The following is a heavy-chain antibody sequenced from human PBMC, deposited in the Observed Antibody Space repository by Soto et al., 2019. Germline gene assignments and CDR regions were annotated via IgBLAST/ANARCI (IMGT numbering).Heavy chain of an antibody. Sequence: QVQLQESGPGLVKPSETLSLSCTVSGGSVSSGGYYWSWIRQPPGKGLEWIGYIYSSGSTNYNPSLKRRITISVDTSKNQFSLRLSSVTAADTAVYYCASAAPRYSSSWFYFDYWGQGTLVTVSS. J-gene: IGHJ4*02. V-gene: IGHV4-61*08. D-gene: IGHD6-13*01. CDR1: GGSVSSGGYY. CDR2: IYSSGST. CDR3: ASAAPRYSSSWFYFDY.